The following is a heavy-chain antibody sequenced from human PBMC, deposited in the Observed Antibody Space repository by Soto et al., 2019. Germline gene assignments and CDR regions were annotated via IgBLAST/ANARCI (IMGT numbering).Heavy chain of an antibody. V-gene: IGHV1-69*01. CDR3: ARCPLGLAPYYYYGMDV. D-gene: IGHD6-19*01. CDR2: IIPIFGTA. Sequence: QVQLVQSGAEVKKPGSSLKVSCKASGGPFSSYAISWVRQAPGQGLEWMGGIIPIFGTANYAQKFQGRVTITADESTSTAYMELSSLRSEDTAVYYCARCPLGLAPYYYYGMDVWGQGTTVTVSS. CDR1: GGPFSSYA. J-gene: IGHJ6*02.